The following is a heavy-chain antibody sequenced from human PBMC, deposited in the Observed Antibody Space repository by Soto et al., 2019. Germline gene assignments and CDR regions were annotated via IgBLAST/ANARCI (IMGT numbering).Heavy chain of an antibody. Sequence: EVHLLESGGGLVQPGGSLRLSCAASGFNFGNYAMFWFRQAPGKGLEWVSTIYAAGGSKYYAGSVKGRFTISRDNSRDTVFLQMDSLRVEDTAMYCCAKDLIRGDGYEDPDYWGQGTLVSVAS. D-gene: IGHD3-10*01. CDR3: AKDLIRGDGYEDPDY. V-gene: IGHV3-23*01. CDR2: IYAAGGSK. J-gene: IGHJ4*02. CDR1: GFNFGNYA.